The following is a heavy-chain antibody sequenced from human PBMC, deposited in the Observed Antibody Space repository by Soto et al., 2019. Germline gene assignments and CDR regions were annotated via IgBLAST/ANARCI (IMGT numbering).Heavy chain of an antibody. D-gene: IGHD4-17*01. CDR3: ASVTTVTDGAY. V-gene: IGHV4-34*01. CDR1: GGSFSGYY. J-gene: IGHJ4*02. Sequence: QVQLQQWGAGLLKPSETLSLTCAVYGGSFSGYYWSWIRQPPGKGLEWIGEINHSGSTTYNPSLKSRVTISVDTSRNQFSLKLSSVTAADTAVYYCASVTTVTDGAYWGQGTLVTVSS. CDR2: INHSGST.